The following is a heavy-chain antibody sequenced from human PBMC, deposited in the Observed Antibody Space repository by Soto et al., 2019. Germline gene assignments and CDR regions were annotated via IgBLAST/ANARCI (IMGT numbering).Heavy chain of an antibody. D-gene: IGHD3-9*01. V-gene: IGHV4-34*01. CDR3: ARSRIYYDILAGPLYYYYGMDV. Sequence: SETLSLTCAVYGGSFSGYYWSWIRQPPGKGLEWIGEINHSGSTTYNPSLKSRVTISVDTSKNQFSLKLSSVTAADTAVYYCARSRIYYDILAGPLYYYYGMDVWGQGTTVTVSS. J-gene: IGHJ6*02. CDR1: GGSFSGYY. CDR2: INHSGST.